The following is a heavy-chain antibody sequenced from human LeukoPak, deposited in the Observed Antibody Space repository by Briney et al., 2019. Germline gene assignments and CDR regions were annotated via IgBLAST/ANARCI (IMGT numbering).Heavy chain of an antibody. Sequence: PSETLSLTCTVSGGSISNYYWSWIRQPAGKGLEWIGRIYSSGITNYNPSLKSRVTVSVATSKNQFSLKLTSVTAADTAVYYCARGPTGTSSWFDYWGQGTLVTVSS. CDR2: IYSSGIT. J-gene: IGHJ4*02. V-gene: IGHV4-4*07. CDR1: GGSISNYY. D-gene: IGHD6-13*01. CDR3: ARGPTGTSSWFDY.